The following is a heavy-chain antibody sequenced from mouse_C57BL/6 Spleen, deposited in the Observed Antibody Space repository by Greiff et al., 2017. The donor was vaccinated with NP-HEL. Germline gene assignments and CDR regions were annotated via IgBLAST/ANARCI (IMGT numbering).Heavy chain of an antibody. D-gene: IGHD2-12*01. V-gene: IGHV1-52*01. J-gene: IGHJ2*01. CDR3: AREDDVGFDY. CDR1: GYTFTSYW. Sequence: QVQLKQPGAELVRPGSSVKLSCKASGYTFTSYWMHWVKQRPIQGLEWIGNIDPSDSETHYNQKFKDKATLTVDKSSSTAYMQLSSLTSEDSAVYYCAREDDVGFDYWGQGTTLTVSS. CDR2: IDPSDSET.